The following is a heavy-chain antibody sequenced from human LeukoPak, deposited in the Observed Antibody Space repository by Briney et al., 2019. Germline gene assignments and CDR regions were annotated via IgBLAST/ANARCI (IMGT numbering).Heavy chain of an antibody. J-gene: IGHJ4*02. CDR3: ATLSGLNYASWRKYY. D-gene: IGHD3-10*01. V-gene: IGHV3-7*01. CDR2: IKEDGSEK. Sequence: PGGSLRLSCAASGFTFSSYWMSWVRQAPGKGLEWVANIKEDGSEKYYVDSVRGRFTISRDNAKNSLYLYMNSLRAEDTAMYYCATLSGLNYASWRKYYWGQGTLVTVSS. CDR1: GFTFSSYW.